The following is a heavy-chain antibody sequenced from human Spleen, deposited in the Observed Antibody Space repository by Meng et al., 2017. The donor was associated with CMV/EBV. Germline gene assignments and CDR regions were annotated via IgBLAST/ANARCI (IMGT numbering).Heavy chain of an antibody. V-gene: IGHV4-59*12. J-gene: IGHJ4*02. CDR2: IYYSGST. Sequence: SETLSLTCTVSGGSISRYYWSWIRQPPGKGLEWIGYIYYSGSTNYNPSLKSRVTISVDTSKNQFSLKLSSVTAADTAVYYCARGIGSSNFDYWGQGTLVTVSS. D-gene: IGHD1-26*01. CDR1: GGSISRYY. CDR3: ARGIGSSNFDY.